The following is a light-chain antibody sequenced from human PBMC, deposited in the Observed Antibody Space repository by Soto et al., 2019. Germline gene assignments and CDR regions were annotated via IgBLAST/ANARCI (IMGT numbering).Light chain of an antibody. CDR1: QRVNSNY. CDR2: GAS. V-gene: IGKV3-20*01. CDR3: QQYTASSGIFT. Sequence: VLTQSPGTLSLSPGERATLSCRASQRVNSNYFAWYQQKPGQAPRLLVFGASTRATVIPDRFSGSGSGTDFILTISRVEPEDFAVYYCQQYTASSGIFTFGPGTKVDIK. J-gene: IGKJ3*01.